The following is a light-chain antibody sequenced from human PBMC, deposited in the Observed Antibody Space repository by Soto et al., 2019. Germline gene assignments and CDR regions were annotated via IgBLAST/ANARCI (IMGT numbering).Light chain of an antibody. CDR3: QHYGSSTQT. CDR2: GAS. Sequence: EIVLTQSPGTLSLSPGERATLSCRASQGIISNYLAWYQQKAGQAPRLLIYGASSRATGIPDRFSGSGSGTDFTLSISRLESEDFAVYYCQHYGSSTQTFGQGTKVDIK. J-gene: IGKJ1*01. V-gene: IGKV3-20*01. CDR1: QGIISNY.